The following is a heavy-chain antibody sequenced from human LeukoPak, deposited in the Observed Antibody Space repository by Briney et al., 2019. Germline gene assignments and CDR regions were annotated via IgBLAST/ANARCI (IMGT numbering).Heavy chain of an antibody. CDR3: ARDGPSYYYDSTSSWFDP. Sequence: ASVKVSCKASGYTFTSYGISWARQAPGQGLEWMGWISAYNGNTNYAQKLQGRVTMTTDTSTSTAYMELRSLRSDDTAVYYCARDGPSYYYDSTSSWFDPWGQGTLVTVSS. CDR1: GYTFTSYG. CDR2: ISAYNGNT. D-gene: IGHD3-22*01. J-gene: IGHJ5*02. V-gene: IGHV1-18*01.